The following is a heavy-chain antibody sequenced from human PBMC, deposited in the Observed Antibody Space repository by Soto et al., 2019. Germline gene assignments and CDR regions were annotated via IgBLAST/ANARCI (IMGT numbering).Heavy chain of an antibody. CDR1: GYSFTSYW. D-gene: IGHD3-22*01. J-gene: IGHJ5*02. V-gene: IGHV5-51*01. CDR3: ARKDKSGYFNWFDP. CDR2: INPGNSDT. Sequence: GESLKISCKASGYSFTSYWIAWVRQTPGKGLEWMGIINPGNSDTRYSPSFQGQVTISADRSTSTVFLQWASLKASDTAVYFCARKDKSGYFNWFDPWGQGTLVTVSS.